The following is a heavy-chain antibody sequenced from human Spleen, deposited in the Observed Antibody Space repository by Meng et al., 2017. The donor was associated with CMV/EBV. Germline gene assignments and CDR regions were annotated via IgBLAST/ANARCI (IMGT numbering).Heavy chain of an antibody. J-gene: IGHJ5*02. CDR3: ARTGDETGYCSSSSCYNGYWFDP. V-gene: IGHV1-69*13. CDR2: IIPLFVTP. Sequence: SVKVSCKASGGAFSNYAIIWVRQAPGQGLEWMGGIIPLFVTPHYAQKFQGRVTITADESTNTAYMGLSSLRSDDTAVYYCARTGDETGYCSSSSCYNGYWFDPWGQGTLVTVSS. D-gene: IGHD2-2*02. CDR1: GGAFSNYA.